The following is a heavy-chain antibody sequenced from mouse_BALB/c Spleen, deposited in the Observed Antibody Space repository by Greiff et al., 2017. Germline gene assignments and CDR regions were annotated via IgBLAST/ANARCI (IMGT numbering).Heavy chain of an antibody. Sequence: EVQLQQSGAELVKPGASVKLSCTASGFNIKDTYMHWVKQRPEQGLEWIGRIDPANGNTKYDPKFQGKATITADTSSNTAYLQLSSLTSEDTAVYYCARRGNPHYYAMDYWGQGTSGTVSS. CDR1: GFNIKDTY. J-gene: IGHJ4*01. CDR3: ARRGNPHYYAMDY. D-gene: IGHD2-1*01. V-gene: IGHV14-3*02. CDR2: IDPANGNT.